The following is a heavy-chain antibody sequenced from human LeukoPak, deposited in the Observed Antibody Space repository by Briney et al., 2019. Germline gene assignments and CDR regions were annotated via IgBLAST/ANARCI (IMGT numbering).Heavy chain of an antibody. D-gene: IGHD1-26*01. CDR3: ASTIVGTTPAVDY. CDR2: ISGSGGST. J-gene: IGHJ4*02. V-gene: IGHV3-23*01. CDR1: GFTFSSYA. Sequence: TGGSLRLSCAASGFTFSSYAMSWVRQAPGKGLEWVSAISGSGGSTYYADSVKGRFTISRDNSKNTLYVEMNSLRAEDTAVYYCASTIVGTTPAVDYWGQGTLVTVSS.